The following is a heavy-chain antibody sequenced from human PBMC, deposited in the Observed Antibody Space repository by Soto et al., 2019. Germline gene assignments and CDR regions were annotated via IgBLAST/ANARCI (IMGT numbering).Heavy chain of an antibody. CDR1: GITVSGNY. CDR3: ARVPHRFRSSSNYI. J-gene: IGHJ4*02. V-gene: IGHV3-53*01. D-gene: IGHD6-6*01. CDR2: IYSGGST. Sequence: GGSLRLSCAASGITVSGNYMAWVRQAPGKGLEWVSLIYSGGSTFYTDSVRGRFIISRDNSKNTLYLQMNSLRAEDTAMYYCARVPHRFRSSSNYIWGQGTLVTVSS.